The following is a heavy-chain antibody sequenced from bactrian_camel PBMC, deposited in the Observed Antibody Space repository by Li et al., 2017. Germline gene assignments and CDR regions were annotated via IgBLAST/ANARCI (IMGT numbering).Heavy chain of an antibody. V-gene: IGHV3S40*01. CDR2: IQIEVDGRRT. J-gene: IGHJ4*01. CDR3: ANDANWAWGY. CDR1: GYTIDRDC. D-gene: IGHD8*01. Sequence: VQLVESGGGSVQAGGSLRLSCTASGYTIDRDCMGWFRQAPGKGLEWVSTIQIEVDGRRTLYADSVKGRFTISRDNAEATVYLQMNSLKPEDTAMYYCANDANWAWGYWGQGTQVTVS.